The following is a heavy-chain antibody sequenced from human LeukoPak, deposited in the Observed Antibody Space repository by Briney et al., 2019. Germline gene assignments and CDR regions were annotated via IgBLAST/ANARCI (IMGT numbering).Heavy chain of an antibody. Sequence: GGSLRLSCAASGFFFSDHHMDWVRQAPGKGLEWVGRVRNKANTYSTNYAASVRGRFSITRDDSMNSVYLQMNSLKTEDTAVYYCVRVWRGYYFDSWGQGILVTVSS. CDR3: VRVWRGYYFDS. CDR2: VRNKANTYST. V-gene: IGHV3-72*01. J-gene: IGHJ4*02. CDR1: GFFFSDHH. D-gene: IGHD3-10*01.